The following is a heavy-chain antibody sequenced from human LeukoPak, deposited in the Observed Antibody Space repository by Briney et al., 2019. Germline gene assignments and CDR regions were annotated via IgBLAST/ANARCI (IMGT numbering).Heavy chain of an antibody. CDR3: AKDGSEQQLDY. CDR1: GFTFSSYG. J-gene: IGHJ4*02. CDR2: ISYDGSNK. Sequence: PGGSLRLSCAASGFTFSSYGMHWVRQAPGKGLEWVAVISYDGSNKYYADSVKGRFTISRDNSKNTLYLQMNSLRAEDTAVYYCAKDGSEQQLDYWGQGTLVTVSS. D-gene: IGHD6-13*01. V-gene: IGHV3-30*18.